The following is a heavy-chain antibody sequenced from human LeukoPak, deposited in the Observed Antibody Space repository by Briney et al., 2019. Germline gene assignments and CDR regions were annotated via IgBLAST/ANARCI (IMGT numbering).Heavy chain of an antibody. CDR1: GFTVSSNY. CDR3: ARAGGYSYGYD. D-gene: IGHD5-18*01. J-gene: IGHJ4*02. V-gene: IGHV3-53*01. Sequence: TGGSLRLXCAASGFTVSSNYMSWIRQAPGKGLEWVSIIYRDGSTYYADSVKGRFTISRDNSENTLYLQMNSLRTEDTAFYYCARAGGYSYGYDWGQGTLVTVSS. CDR2: IYRDGST.